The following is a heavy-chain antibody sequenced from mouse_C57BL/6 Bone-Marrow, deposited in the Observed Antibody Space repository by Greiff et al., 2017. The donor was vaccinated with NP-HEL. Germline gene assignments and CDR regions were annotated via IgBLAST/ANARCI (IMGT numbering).Heavy chain of an antibody. CDR1: GYTFTSYW. CDR2: IHPNSGST. V-gene: IGHV1-64*01. CDR3: ARFITTVGWYFDV. J-gene: IGHJ1*03. Sequence: VQLQQPGAELVKPGASVKLSCKASGYTFTSYWMHWVKQRPGQGLEWIGMIHPNSGSTDYNEKFKSKATLTVDKSSSTAYMQLSSLTSEDSAVYYCARFITTVGWYFDVWGTGTTVTVSS. D-gene: IGHD1-1*01.